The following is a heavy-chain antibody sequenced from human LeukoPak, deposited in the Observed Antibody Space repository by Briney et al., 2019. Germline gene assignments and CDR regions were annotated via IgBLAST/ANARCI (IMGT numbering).Heavy chain of an antibody. Sequence: ASVKVSCKASGYTFTSYDINWVRQATGQGLEWMGWMNPNSSNTGYAQKFQGRVTMTRNTSISTAYMELSSLRSEDTAVYYCARGRPWQQLVRAYYYYGMDVWGQGTTVTVSS. V-gene: IGHV1-8*01. J-gene: IGHJ6*02. CDR3: ARGRPWQQLVRAYYYYGMDV. D-gene: IGHD6-13*01. CDR1: GYTFTSYD. CDR2: MNPNSSNT.